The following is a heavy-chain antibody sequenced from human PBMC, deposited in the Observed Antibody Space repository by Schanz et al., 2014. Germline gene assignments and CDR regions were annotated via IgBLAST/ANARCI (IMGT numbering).Heavy chain of an antibody. V-gene: IGHV4-34*01. CDR1: GGSSSDCY. CDR2: INHSGGT. J-gene: IGHJ4*02. Sequence: QVQLQQWGAGLLKASETLSLTCAVYGGSSSDCYWSWIRQPPGKGLEWIGEINHSGGTNYNPSLKSRVTMSVEPSKNQFSLILTSVTAADTAVYYCELITLDRGVRNDYWGQGTLVSVSS. D-gene: IGHD3-10*01. CDR3: ELITLDRGVRNDY.